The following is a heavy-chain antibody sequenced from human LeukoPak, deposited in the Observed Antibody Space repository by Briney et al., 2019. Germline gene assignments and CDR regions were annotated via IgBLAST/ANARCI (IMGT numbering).Heavy chain of an antibody. V-gene: IGHV3-30-3*01. CDR1: GFTFSTFP. CDR2: ISSDGNNK. J-gene: IGHJ6*02. Sequence: GTSLRLSCAASGFTFSTFPMHWVRQAPGKGLEWVAVISSDGNNKYYADSVKGRFTISRDNAKNTLYLQLNSLRAEDTAVYYCVRGDYYGLDVWGQGTTVTVSS. CDR3: VRGDYYGLDV.